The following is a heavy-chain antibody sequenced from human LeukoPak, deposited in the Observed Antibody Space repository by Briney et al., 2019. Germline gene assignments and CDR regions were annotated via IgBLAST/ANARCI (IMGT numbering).Heavy chain of an antibody. CDR2: INAGNGNT. CDR3: ARRGTPNWSVYYYYGMDV. Sequence: ASVKVSCKASGYTFTSYAMHWVRQAPGQRLEWMGWINAGNGNTKYSQKFQGRVTITRDTSASTAYMELSSLRSEDTAVYYCARRGTPNWSVYYYYGMDVWAKGPRSPSPQ. D-gene: IGHD1-1*01. J-gene: IGHJ6*04. CDR1: GYTFTSYA. V-gene: IGHV1-3*01.